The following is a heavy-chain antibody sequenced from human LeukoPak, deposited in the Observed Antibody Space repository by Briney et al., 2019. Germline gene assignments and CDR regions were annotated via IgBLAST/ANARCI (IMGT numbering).Heavy chain of an antibody. D-gene: IGHD3-9*01. J-gene: IGHJ4*02. CDR1: GYTFTSYY. V-gene: IGHV1-46*01. Sequence: GASVKVSCKASGYTFTSYYMHWVRQAPGQGLEWMGIINPSGGSTSYAQKFQGRVTMTRDMSTSTVYMELSSLRAEDTAVYYCAKTLTPYDILTEGFDYWGQGTLVTVSS. CDR3: AKTLTPYDILTEGFDY. CDR2: INPSGGST.